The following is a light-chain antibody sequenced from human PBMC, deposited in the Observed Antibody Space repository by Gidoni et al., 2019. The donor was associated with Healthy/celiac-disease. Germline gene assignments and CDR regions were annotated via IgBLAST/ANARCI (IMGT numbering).Light chain of an antibody. CDR1: SSNIGSNY. Sequence: QAVLTHPPSASGTPGQRVTISCSGSSSNIGSNYVYWYQQLPGTAPKLLIYSNNQRPSGVPDRFSGSKSGTSASLAISGLRSEDVADYYCAAWDDSLSVVFGGGTKLTVL. V-gene: IGLV1-47*02. CDR3: AAWDDSLSVV. CDR2: SNN. J-gene: IGLJ2*01.